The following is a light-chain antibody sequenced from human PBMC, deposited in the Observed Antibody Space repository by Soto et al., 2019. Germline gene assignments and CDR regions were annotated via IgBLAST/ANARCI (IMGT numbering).Light chain of an antibody. Sequence: QSALTKPASLSGSPGQSITISCTGTSSDVGSYNLVSWYQQHPGKAPKLMIYEGSKRPSGVSNRFSGSKSGNTASLTISGLQAEDEADYYCCSYAGSSTPYVFGTGTKLTVL. V-gene: IGLV2-23*01. J-gene: IGLJ1*01. CDR2: EGS. CDR3: CSYAGSSTPYV. CDR1: SSDVGSYNL.